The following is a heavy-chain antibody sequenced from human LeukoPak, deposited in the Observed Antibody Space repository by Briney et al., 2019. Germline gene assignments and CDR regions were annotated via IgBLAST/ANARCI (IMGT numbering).Heavy chain of an antibody. J-gene: IGHJ4*02. CDR3: ARVYNWNLKGPRGGIDY. Sequence: ASVKVSCKASGYTFTSYGISWVRQAPGQGLEWMGWISAYNGNTNYAQKLQGRVTMTTETSTSKAYMELRSLRSDDTAVYYCARVYNWNLKGPRGGIDYWGQGTLVTVSS. CDR1: GYTFTSYG. CDR2: ISAYNGNT. V-gene: IGHV1-18*01. D-gene: IGHD1-7*01.